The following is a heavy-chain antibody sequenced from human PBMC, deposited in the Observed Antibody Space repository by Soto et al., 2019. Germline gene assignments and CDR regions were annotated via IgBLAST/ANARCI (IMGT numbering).Heavy chain of an antibody. CDR2: IYWNDDK. CDR3: ALEIATTRFFDY. V-gene: IGHV2-5*01. CDR1: GFSLSTSGVG. Sequence: QITLKESGPTLVKPTQTLTLTCTFSGFSLSTSGVGLGWIRQPPGKDLEWLALIYWNDDKRYSTSLKSRLTITVDTSKNQVVLTMTTMDPVDTATYYCALEIATTRFFDYWGQGTLITVYS. D-gene: IGHD1-1*01. J-gene: IGHJ4*02.